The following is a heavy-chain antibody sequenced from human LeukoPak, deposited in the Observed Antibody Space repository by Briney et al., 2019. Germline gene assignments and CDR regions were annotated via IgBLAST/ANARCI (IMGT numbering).Heavy chain of an antibody. D-gene: IGHD3-3*01. CDR1: GYSFTDYY. J-gene: IGHJ5*02. Sequence: ASVKVSCKTSGYSFTDYYIHWVRQAPGQGLEWMAWINTKTGRTSSARKFQGGVTMTRNPSITTVYMDMDWLTSDDTAIYFCARADFIDAGPYLIGPWGQGTLVTVSS. CDR3: ARADFIDAGPYLIGP. V-gene: IGHV1-2*02. CDR2: INTKTGRT.